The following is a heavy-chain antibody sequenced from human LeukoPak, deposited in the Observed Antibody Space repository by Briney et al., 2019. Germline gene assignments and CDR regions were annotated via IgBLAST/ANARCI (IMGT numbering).Heavy chain of an antibody. CDR1: GFDFSSNW. V-gene: IGHV3-74*01. Sequence: GGSLRLSCAAYGFDFSSNWMHWVRHAPGQGLVWVSRIKGDGISTNYADSVKGRFTISRDNSKNTLFLQMNNLRVEDTAMYYCAKNKGSYQYNYYGMEVWGQGTTVSVSS. J-gene: IGHJ6*02. CDR2: IKGDGIST. D-gene: IGHD3-10*01. CDR3: AKNKGSYQYNYYGMEV.